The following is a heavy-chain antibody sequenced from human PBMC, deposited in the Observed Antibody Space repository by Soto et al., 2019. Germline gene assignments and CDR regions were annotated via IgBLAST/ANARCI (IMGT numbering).Heavy chain of an antibody. J-gene: IGHJ6*02. V-gene: IGHV1-2*04. CDR1: GYTFTGYY. D-gene: IGHD3-9*01. Sequence: ASVKVSCKASGYTFTGYYMHWVRQAPGQGLEWMGWINPNSGGTNYAQKSQGWVTMTRDTSISTAYMGLSRLRSDDTAVYYCASSRARYFDCLLPDYYYGMDVWGQGTTVTVSS. CDR2: INPNSGGT. CDR3: ASSRARYFDCLLPDYYYGMDV.